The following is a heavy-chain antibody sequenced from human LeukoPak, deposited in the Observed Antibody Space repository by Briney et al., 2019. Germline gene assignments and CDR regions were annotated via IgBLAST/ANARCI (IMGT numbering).Heavy chain of an antibody. J-gene: IGHJ4*02. CDR1: GYTFTSYD. CDR2: MNPNSGDT. CDR3: TRSVRNGHIDY. V-gene: IGHV1-8*02. Sequence: ASVKVSCKASGYTFTSYDINWVRQATGQGLEWMGWMNPNSGDTGYAQKFQGRVTMTRSTSISTACMELSSLRFEDTAVYYCTRSVRNGHIDYWGQGTLVTVSS. D-gene: IGHD2-21*01.